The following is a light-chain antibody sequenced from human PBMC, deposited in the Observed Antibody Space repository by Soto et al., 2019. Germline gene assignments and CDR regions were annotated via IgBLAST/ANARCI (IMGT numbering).Light chain of an antibody. V-gene: IGKV1-5*03. CDR2: KAS. J-gene: IGKJ1*01. CDR1: QSISSW. Sequence: DIQMTQSPSPLSASVGDRVTITCRASQSISSWLAWYQQKPGKAPKLLIYKASSLESGVPSRFSGSGSGTECTLTISSLQPDDVATYYCQQYNVYSWTFGQGTKVDI. CDR3: QQYNVYSWT.